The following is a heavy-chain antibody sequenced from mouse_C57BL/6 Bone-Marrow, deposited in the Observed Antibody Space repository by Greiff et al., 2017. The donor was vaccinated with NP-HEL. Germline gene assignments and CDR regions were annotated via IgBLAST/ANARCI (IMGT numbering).Heavy chain of an antibody. CDR1: GYTFTNYW. V-gene: IGHV1-63*01. CDR3: ARRGNWDGGGFDY. D-gene: IGHD4-1*01. J-gene: IGHJ2*01. Sequence: QVQLQQSGAELVRPGTSVKMSCKASGYTFTNYWIGWAKQRPGHGLEWIGDIYPGGGYTNYNEKFKGKATLTADKSSSTAYMQFSSLTSEDSAIYYCARRGNWDGGGFDYWGQGTTLTVSS. CDR2: IYPGGGYT.